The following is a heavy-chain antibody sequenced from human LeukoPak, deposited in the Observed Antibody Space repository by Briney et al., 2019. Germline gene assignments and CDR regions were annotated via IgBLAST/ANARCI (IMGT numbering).Heavy chain of an antibody. D-gene: IGHD1-26*01. V-gene: IGHV4-59*08. Sequence: SETLSLTCIVSGGSISSYYWSWIRQPPGKGLEWIGYIYYTGSTNYNPSLKSRVTISVDTSRNQLSLKLRSVTAADTAVYYCARQDSGTYLNPLDIWGQGTVVTVSS. CDR1: GGSISSYY. J-gene: IGHJ3*02. CDR2: IYYTGST. CDR3: ARQDSGTYLNPLDI.